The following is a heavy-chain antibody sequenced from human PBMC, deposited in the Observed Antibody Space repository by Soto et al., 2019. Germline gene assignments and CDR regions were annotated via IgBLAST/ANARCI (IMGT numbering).Heavy chain of an antibody. V-gene: IGHV3-30*18. D-gene: IGHD6-19*01. CDR2: ISVDGRND. CDR1: VFTLISSV. CDR3: AKEGHTSGRCGCFNI. Sequence: GWSLRLSCESSVFTLISSVMHWVRQAPGKRLEWLSVISVDGRNDLHAGAVKGRFTISRDISKNMVYLQMNDLRPDDTAMYFCAKEGHTSGRCGCFNIWGQGTMVTVSS. J-gene: IGHJ3*02.